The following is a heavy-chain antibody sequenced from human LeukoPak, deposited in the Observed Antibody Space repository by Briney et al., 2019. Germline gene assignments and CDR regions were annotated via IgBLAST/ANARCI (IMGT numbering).Heavy chain of an antibody. Sequence: GASVKVSCKASGYTFTSYDINWVRQATGQGLGWMGWMNPNSGNTGYAQKFQGRVTITRNTSISTAYMELSSLRSEDTAVYYCARGSGYCSSTSCYGNWFDPWGQGTLVTVSS. V-gene: IGHV1-8*03. D-gene: IGHD2-2*01. CDR3: ARGSGYCSSTSCYGNWFDP. CDR1: GYTFTSYD. J-gene: IGHJ5*02. CDR2: MNPNSGNT.